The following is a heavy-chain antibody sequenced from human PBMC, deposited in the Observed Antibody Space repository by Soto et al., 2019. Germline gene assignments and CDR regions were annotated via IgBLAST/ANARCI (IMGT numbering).Heavy chain of an antibody. CDR3: ETESPVHLNWFDP. CDR1: GYTFTSYG. V-gene: IGHV1-18*01. J-gene: IGHJ5*02. CDR2: ISAYNGNT. Sequence: ASVKVSCKASGYTFTSYGISRVRQAPGQGLEWMGWISAYNGNTNYAQKLQGRVTMTTDTSTSTAYMELRSLRSDDTAVYYCETESPVHLNWFDPWGQGTLVTVSS.